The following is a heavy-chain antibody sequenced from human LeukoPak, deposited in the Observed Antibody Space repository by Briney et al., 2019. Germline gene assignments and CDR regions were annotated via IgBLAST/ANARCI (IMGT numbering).Heavy chain of an antibody. V-gene: IGHV4-61*01. CDR3: ARGIDTAMVPWEKDYYDSSGYHYFDY. Sequence: SETLSLTCTVSGCSFSSGSYYWRWIRQPPGKGLTWIGYIYYSWSTNYNPSLKSRVTISIDTSKNQFSLKLSSVTAADTAVYYCARGIDTAMVPWEKDYYDSSGYHYFDYWGQGTLVTVSS. CDR1: GCSFSSGSYY. D-gene: IGHD3-22*01. CDR2: IYYSWST. J-gene: IGHJ4*02.